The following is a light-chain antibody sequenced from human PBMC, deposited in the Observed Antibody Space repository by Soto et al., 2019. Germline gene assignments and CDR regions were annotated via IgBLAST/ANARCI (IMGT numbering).Light chain of an antibody. J-gene: IGLJ1*01. CDR1: SSDVGSDKY. V-gene: IGLV2-14*01. Sequence: QSALTQPASVSGSPGQSITISCTGSSSDVGSDKYVSWYQQHPGKAPKVMIYEVSNRPSGVSNRFSGSKSGNTASLTISGLQAEDEADYYCSSHTSSSTDYVFGTGTKVTV. CDR2: EVS. CDR3: SSHTSSSTDYV.